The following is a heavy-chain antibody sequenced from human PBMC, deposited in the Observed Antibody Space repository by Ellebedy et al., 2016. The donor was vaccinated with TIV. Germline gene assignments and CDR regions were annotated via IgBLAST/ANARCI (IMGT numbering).Heavy chain of an antibody. CDR2: IYYSGST. Sequence: SETLSLTCTVSGGSISSYYWSWIRQPPGKGLEWIGYIYYSGSTNYNPSLKSRVTISVDTSKNQNSLMLSTVTAADTAVYYCARDRMTNYFYGMDVWGHGTTVTVSS. J-gene: IGHJ6*02. CDR3: ARDRMTNYFYGMDV. V-gene: IGHV4-59*01. CDR1: GGSISSYY.